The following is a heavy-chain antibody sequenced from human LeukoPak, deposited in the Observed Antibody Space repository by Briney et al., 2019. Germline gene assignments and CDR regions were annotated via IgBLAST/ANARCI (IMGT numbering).Heavy chain of an antibody. D-gene: IGHD2-15*01. CDR2: INPNSGGT. CDR3: ERETGTCSGGSCYSVDY. J-gene: IGHJ4*02. CDR1: GYTFTGYY. V-gene: IGHV1-2*02. Sequence: ASVKVSCKASGYTFTGYYMHWVRQAPGQGLEWMGWINPNSGGTNYAQKFQGRVTMTRDTSISTAYMELSRLRSDDTAVYYCERETGTCSGGSCYSVDYWGQGTLVTVSS.